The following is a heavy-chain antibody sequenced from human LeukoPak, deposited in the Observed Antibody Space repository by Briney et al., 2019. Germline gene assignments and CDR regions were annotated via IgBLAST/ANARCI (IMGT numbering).Heavy chain of an antibody. Sequence: GGSLRLSCAASGLSFDEHAVHWVRPAPGKGLEWVSGISVNSGAIGYTDSVKGRSTVSRDNAKNSLYLQMNSLRVEDSALYYCAKDLPGDRNYYYGMDVWGQGTTVTVSS. CDR3: AKDLPGDRNYYYGMDV. J-gene: IGHJ6*02. D-gene: IGHD7-27*01. CDR2: ISVNSGAI. V-gene: IGHV3-9*01. CDR1: GLSFDEHA.